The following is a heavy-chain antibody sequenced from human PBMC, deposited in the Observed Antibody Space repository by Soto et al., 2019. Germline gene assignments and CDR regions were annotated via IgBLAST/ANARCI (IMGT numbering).Heavy chain of an antibody. Sequence: QVQLVQSGAEVKKPGSSVKVSCKASGGTFSNYTISWVRQAPGQGLEWMGRNIPILNIANYAQKFQGRVTITADKSTTTAYMELSSLRSEDTAVYYCARVSEMGTVTEGFYYYMDVWGKGTTVTVSS. J-gene: IGHJ6*03. CDR1: GGTFSNYT. CDR2: NIPILNIA. D-gene: IGHD4-17*01. V-gene: IGHV1-69*02. CDR3: ARVSEMGTVTEGFYYYMDV.